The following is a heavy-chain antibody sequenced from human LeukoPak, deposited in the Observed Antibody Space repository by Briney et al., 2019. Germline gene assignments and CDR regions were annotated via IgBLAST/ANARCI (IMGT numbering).Heavy chain of an antibody. V-gene: IGHV4-59*01. CDR2: IYYSGST. J-gene: IGHJ6*02. CDR3: ARDRWFGELQPYYGMDV. Sequence: SETLSLTCTVSGGSISSYYWSWIRQPPGKGLEWIGYIYYSGSTNYNPSLKSRVTISVDTSKNKFSLKLSSVTAADTAVYYCARDRWFGELQPYYGMDVWGQGPTVTVSS. D-gene: IGHD3-10*01. CDR1: GGSISSYY.